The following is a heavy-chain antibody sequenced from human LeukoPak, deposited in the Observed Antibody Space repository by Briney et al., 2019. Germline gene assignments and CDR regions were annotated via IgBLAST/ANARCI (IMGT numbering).Heavy chain of an antibody. CDR1: GGSISSSNW. V-gene: IGHV4-4*02. J-gene: IGHJ3*01. D-gene: IGHD2-2*01. Sequence: PSGTLSLTCAVSGGSISSSNWWSWVRQPPGKGLEWIGEIYHSGSTNYNPSLKSRVTISVDKSKNQFSLKLSSVTAADTAVYYCARAPRYCSSTSCYANGFLWGQGTMVTVSS. CDR3: ARAPRYCSSTSCYANGFL. CDR2: IYHSGST.